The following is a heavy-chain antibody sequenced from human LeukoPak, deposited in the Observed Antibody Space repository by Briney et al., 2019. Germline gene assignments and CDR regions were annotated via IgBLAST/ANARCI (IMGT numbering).Heavy chain of an antibody. CDR1: GYTFTSYG. CDR3: ARDLSRDDAFDI. V-gene: IGHV1-18*01. J-gene: IGHJ3*02. Sequence: ASVKVSCKASGYTFTSYGIGWVRQAPGQGLEWMGWISAYNGNTDYAQKLQGRVTMTTDTSTSTAYMELRSLRSDDTAVYYCARDLSRDDAFDIWGQGTMVTVSS. CDR2: ISAYNGNT. D-gene: IGHD6-13*01.